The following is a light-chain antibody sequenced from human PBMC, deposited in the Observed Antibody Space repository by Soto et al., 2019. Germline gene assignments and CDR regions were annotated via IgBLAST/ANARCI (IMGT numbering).Light chain of an antibody. CDR2: DAS. CDR3: QQRSNWPLT. CDR1: QTVRNNY. J-gene: IGKJ4*01. Sequence: EFVLTQSPGTLSLSPGERATLSCRASQTVRNNYLAWYQQKPGQAPRLLIYDASNRATGIPARFSGSGSGTDFTLTISSLEPEDFAVYYCQQRSNWPLTFGGGNKVDIK. V-gene: IGKV3-11*01.